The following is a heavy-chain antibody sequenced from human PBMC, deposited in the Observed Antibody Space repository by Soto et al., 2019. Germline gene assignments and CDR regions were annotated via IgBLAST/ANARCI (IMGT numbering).Heavy chain of an antibody. D-gene: IGHD5-18*01. CDR1: GFTFSSYA. CDR3: AKRETNFNSSNTAYYYYSTEV. J-gene: IGHJ6*03. Sequence: PGGSLRLSCAASGFTFSSYAMSWVRQAPGKGLEWVSAISGSGGSTYYADSVKGRFTISRDNSKNTLYLQMNSLRAEDTAVYYCAKRETNFNSSNTAYYYYSTEVCGKGTTVTVSS. CDR2: ISGSGGST. V-gene: IGHV3-23*01.